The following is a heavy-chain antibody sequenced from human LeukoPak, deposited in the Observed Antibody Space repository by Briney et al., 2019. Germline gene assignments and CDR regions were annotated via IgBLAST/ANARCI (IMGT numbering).Heavy chain of an antibody. CDR1: GGSISSGDYY. Sequence: SQTLSLTCTVSGGSISSGDYYWSWIRQPPGKGLEWIGYIYYSGSTNYNPSLKSRATISVDTSKNQFSLKLISVTAADTALYYCAKIFTGSSPWAFDIWGQGTMVTVSS. J-gene: IGHJ3*02. V-gene: IGHV4-61*08. D-gene: IGHD1-26*01. CDR2: IYYSGST. CDR3: AKIFTGSSPWAFDI.